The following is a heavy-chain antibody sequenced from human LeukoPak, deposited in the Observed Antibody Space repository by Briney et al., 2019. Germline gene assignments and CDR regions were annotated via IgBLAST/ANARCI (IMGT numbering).Heavy chain of an antibody. J-gene: IGHJ4*02. V-gene: IGHV4-34*01. Sequence: SETLSLTCAVYGESLNSYYWSWVRQPPGEGLEWIGEIYESGTTEYNPSLKSRVTISLVPSKQQFSLSLSSVTAADTAVYYCARGAWATRLGSWGLGTPVIVSS. CDR1: GESLNSYY. CDR2: IYESGTT. CDR3: ARGAWATRLGS. D-gene: IGHD2-15*01.